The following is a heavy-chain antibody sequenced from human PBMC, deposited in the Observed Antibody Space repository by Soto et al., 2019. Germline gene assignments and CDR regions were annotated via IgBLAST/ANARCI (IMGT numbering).Heavy chain of an antibody. CDR3: ARERSTWIQLWLPAFDI. V-gene: IGHV3-33*01. D-gene: IGHD5-18*01. Sequence: GGSLRLSCAASGFTFSSYGMHWVRQAPGKGLEWVAVIWYDGSNKYYADSVKGRFTISRDNSKNTLYLQMNSLRAEDTAVYYCARERSTWIQLWLPAFDIWGQGTMVTVSS. CDR1: GFTFSSYG. CDR2: IWYDGSNK. J-gene: IGHJ3*02.